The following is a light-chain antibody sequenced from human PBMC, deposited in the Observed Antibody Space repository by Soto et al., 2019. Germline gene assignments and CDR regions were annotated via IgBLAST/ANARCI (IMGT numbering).Light chain of an antibody. CDR2: AAS. J-gene: IGKJ1*01. V-gene: IGKV1-27*01. CDR3: QKYNSAPWT. Sequence: DIQMTQSPSSLSASVGDRVTITCRARQGISNYLAWYQQKPGKVPTLLLYAASTLQAGVPSRCSGSGSGTDFTLTISSLQPEDVATYYRQKYNSAPWTFGQGTKVEIK. CDR1: QGISNY.